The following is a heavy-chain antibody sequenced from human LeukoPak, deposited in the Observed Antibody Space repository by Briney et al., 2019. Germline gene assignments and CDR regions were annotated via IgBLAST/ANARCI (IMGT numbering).Heavy chain of an antibody. Sequence: ASMKVSFKSSGFTFTDHYIHWVRQGPGQGLEWMGYIGPHSTFTSSPQEFQGRVTMTRDASKSTAYMELTRLTSDDTAVYYCVREGDGPHSKDFDYWGQGTLVTVSS. CDR2: IGPHSTFT. V-gene: IGHV1-2*02. CDR3: VREGDGPHSKDFDY. J-gene: IGHJ4*02. D-gene: IGHD2-21*02. CDR1: GFTFTDHY.